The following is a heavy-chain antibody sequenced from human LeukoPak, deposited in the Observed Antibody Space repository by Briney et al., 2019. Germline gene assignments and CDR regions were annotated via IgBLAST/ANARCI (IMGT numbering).Heavy chain of an antibody. CDR2: ISGSDGST. D-gene: IGHD2-2*01. V-gene: IGHV3-23*01. J-gene: IGHJ4*02. CDR3: APLGYCSDTSCSDTDY. CDR1: GFTFSSYA. Sequence: GGSLRLSCAASGFTFSSYAMSWVRQAPGKGLEWVSTISGSDGSTCYADSLKGRFTISRDNSKNTLYLQMNSLRAEDTAVYYCAPLGYCSDTSCSDTDYWGQGTLVTVSS.